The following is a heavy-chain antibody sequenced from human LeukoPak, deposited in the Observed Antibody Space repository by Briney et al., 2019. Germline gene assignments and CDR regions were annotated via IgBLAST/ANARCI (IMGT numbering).Heavy chain of an antibody. V-gene: IGHV4-61*02. CDR3: ARYLLGWFDP. CDR1: GGSISSSDYF. Sequence: SETLSLTCTASGGSISSSDYFWSWIRQPAGKGLEWMGRINSRGSTNYNPSLKSRVPLSVDTSKNQFSLKLTSVTVADTAVYYCARYLLGWFDPWGQGTLVTVSS. CDR2: INSRGST. D-gene: IGHD2-15*01. J-gene: IGHJ5*02.